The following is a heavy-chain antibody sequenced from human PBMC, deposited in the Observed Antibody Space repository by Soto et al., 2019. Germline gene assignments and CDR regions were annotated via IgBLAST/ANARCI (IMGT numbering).Heavy chain of an antibody. J-gene: IGHJ4*02. V-gene: IGHV3-30*03. Sequence: LRLSCAASGFTFNNYGIHWVRQAPGKGLEWVALISFDGRSECYGGSVKGRFTVSRDNFKNMLYLQMNNLGTEDTALYYCARDMRGYNYGPLDYWGQGVLVTVSS. D-gene: IGHD5-12*01. CDR1: GFTFNNYG. CDR2: ISFDGRSE. CDR3: ARDMRGYNYGPLDY.